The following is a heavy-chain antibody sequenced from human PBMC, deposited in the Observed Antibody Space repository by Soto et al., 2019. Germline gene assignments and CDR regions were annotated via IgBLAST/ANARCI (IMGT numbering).Heavy chain of an antibody. CDR3: ARDSVLAYYSRHRNPYWFDP. V-gene: IGHV4-61*03. Sequence: ETLSLTCAVSGGSVGSGSYYWSWIRQPLGKGLEWIGYIYYSGNTDYNPSLRGRASISVNKAKNHFSLQLTSVTAADTAIYYCARDSVLAYYSRHRNPYWFDPWGQGTLVTVSS. D-gene: IGHD3-10*01. CDR2: IYYSGNT. CDR1: GGSVGSGSYY. J-gene: IGHJ5*02.